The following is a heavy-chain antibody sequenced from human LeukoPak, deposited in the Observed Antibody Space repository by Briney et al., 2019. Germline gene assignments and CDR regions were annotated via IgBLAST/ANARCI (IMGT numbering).Heavy chain of an antibody. J-gene: IGHJ4*02. D-gene: IGHD6-13*01. CDR2: IYYSGST. Sequence: PGGSLRLSCAASGFTFSSTWMSWVRQAPGKGLEWIGYIYYSGSTNYNPSLKSRVTISVDTSKNQFPLKLSSVTAADTAVYYCAREDSSSWYPGGFDYWGQGTLVTVSS. CDR3: AREDSSSWYPGGFDY. V-gene: IGHV4-59*01. CDR1: GFTFSSTW.